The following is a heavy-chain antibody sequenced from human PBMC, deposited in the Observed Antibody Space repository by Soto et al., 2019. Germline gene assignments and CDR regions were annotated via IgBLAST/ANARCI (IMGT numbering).Heavy chain of an antibody. V-gene: IGHV1-18*04. J-gene: IGHJ6*02. CDR2: ISAYNGNT. Sequence: GASVKVSCKASGYTVTSYGISWVRQAPGQVLEWMGWISAYNGNTNYAQKLQGRVTMTTDTSTSTAYMELRSLRSDDTAVYYCARQYYDFWSGYSRLYGMDVWGQGTTVTVSS. CDR3: ARQYYDFWSGYSRLYGMDV. CDR1: GYTVTSYG. D-gene: IGHD3-3*01.